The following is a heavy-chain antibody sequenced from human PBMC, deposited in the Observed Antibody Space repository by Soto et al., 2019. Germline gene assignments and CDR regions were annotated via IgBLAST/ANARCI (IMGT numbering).Heavy chain of an antibody. CDR3: ARVASDYINSVDH. D-gene: IGHD4-4*01. CDR2: IGGSGGNR. V-gene: IGHV3-23*01. J-gene: IGHJ4*02. Sequence: EVQLLESGGGLVLPGGSLRLCCAASGFTFNAYAMTWVRQAPGKGLEWVSAIGGSGGNRYYAASVKGRFTISRDNSKDALDLQMNSLRVEDTAVYYCARVASDYINSVDHWGQGILVTVSS. CDR1: GFTFNAYA.